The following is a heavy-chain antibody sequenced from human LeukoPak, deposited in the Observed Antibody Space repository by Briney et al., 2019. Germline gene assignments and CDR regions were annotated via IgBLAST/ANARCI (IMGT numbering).Heavy chain of an antibody. V-gene: IGHV4-4*07. Sequence: SETLSLTCTVSGDSISDYDWSWIRQPPGKGLEWIGHIHTSGSTNYNPSLKSRITMSVDTSKNQFSLRLSSVTAADTAVYYCATRYSSNWYFDYWGQGTLVTVSS. CDR2: IHTSGST. D-gene: IGHD6-13*01. CDR3: ATRYSSNWYFDY. J-gene: IGHJ4*02. CDR1: GDSISDYD.